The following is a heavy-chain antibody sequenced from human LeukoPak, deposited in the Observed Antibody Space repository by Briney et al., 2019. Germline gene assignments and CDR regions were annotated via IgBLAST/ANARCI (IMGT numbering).Heavy chain of an antibody. J-gene: IGHJ4*02. Sequence: GGSLRLSCAASGFTFDDYAMHWVRHAPGKGLEWVSGISWNSGSIGYADSVKGRFTISRDNSKNTLYLQMNSLRAEDTAVYYCAKATPNLRFPYYFDYWGQGTLVTVSS. CDR2: ISWNSGSI. CDR1: GFTFDDYA. V-gene: IGHV3-9*01. CDR3: AKATPNLRFPYYFDY. D-gene: IGHD3-3*01.